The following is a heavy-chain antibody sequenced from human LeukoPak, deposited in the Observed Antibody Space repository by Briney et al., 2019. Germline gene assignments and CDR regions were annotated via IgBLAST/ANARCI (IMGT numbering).Heavy chain of an antibody. CDR1: GYTFTNYY. D-gene: IGHD2-8*02. V-gene: IGHV1-46*01. J-gene: IGHJ4*02. CDR2: INPTGSST. Sequence: ASVKVSCKASGYTFTNYYVHWVRQAPGQGLEWMGLINPTGSSTNYAQKFRGRVTMTRDTSATTVYMELSSLRSEDTAVYYCAIEESGGYFDYWSQGTLVTVYS. CDR3: AIEESGGYFDY.